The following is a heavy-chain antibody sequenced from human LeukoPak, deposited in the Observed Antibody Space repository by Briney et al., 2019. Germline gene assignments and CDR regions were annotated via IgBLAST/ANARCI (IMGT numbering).Heavy chain of an antibody. CDR2: INPNSGGT. V-gene: IGHV1-2*02. CDR1: GYTFTGYY. CDR3: ARALYLITSTYYFDY. D-gene: IGHD2-2*02. J-gene: IGHJ4*02. Sequence: AASVKVSCKASGYTFTGYYMHWVRQAPGQGLEWMGWINPNSGGTNYAQKFQGRVTMTTDTSITTAYMELISLRSDDTAVYYCARALYLITSTYYFDYWGQGTLVTVSS.